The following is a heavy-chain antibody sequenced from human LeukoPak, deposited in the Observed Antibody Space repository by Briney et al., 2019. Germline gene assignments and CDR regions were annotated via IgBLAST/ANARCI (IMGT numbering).Heavy chain of an antibody. CDR1: GYTFTSYA. CDR2: INTNTGNP. CDR3: ARNYDFWSGYPLYYFDY. D-gene: IGHD3-3*01. V-gene: IGHV7-4-1*02. Sequence: GASVKVSCKAPGYTFTSYAMNWVRQAPGQGLEWMGWINTNTGNPTYAQGFTGRFVFSLDTSVSTAYLQISSLKAEDTAVYYCARNYDFWSGYPLYYFDYWGQGTLVTVSS. J-gene: IGHJ4*02.